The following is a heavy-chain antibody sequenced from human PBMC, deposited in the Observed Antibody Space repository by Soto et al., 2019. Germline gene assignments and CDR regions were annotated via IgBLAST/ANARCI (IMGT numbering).Heavy chain of an antibody. CDR1: GGSISSGGYS. Sequence: QLPLQESGSGLVKPSQTLSLTCAVSGGSISSGGYSWSWIRQPPGKGLEWTGYIYHSGSTYYNPSLKSRVTISVDRSKNQFSLKLSSVTAADTAVYYCARVPDRWGQGTLVTVSS. CDR3: ARVPDR. V-gene: IGHV4-30-2*01. CDR2: IYHSGST. D-gene: IGHD2-2*01. J-gene: IGHJ5*02.